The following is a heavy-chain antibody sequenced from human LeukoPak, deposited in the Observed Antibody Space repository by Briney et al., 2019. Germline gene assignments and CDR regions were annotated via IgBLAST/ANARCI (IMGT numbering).Heavy chain of an antibody. D-gene: IGHD3-10*01. CDR3: ARDRQRSFDY. CDR1: GGSINTYY. CDR2: VYYSGST. V-gene: IGHV4-59*12. Sequence: PSETLSLTCSVSGGSINTYYWSWIRQPPGKGLEWIGYVYYSGSTNYNPSLKSRVTISVDTSKNQFSLKLSSVTAADTAVYYCARDRQRSFDYWGQGTLVTVSS. J-gene: IGHJ4*02.